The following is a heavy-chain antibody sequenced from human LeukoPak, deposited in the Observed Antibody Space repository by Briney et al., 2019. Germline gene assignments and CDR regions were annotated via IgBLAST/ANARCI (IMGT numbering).Heavy chain of an antibody. J-gene: IGHJ4*02. CDR3: AREGQYSSGGFDY. Sequence: GGSLRLACAASGFTFSSYWMSWVRQAPGKGLEWVANIKQDGSEKYYVDSVKGRFNLSRDNAKNSLYLQMNSLRAEDTAVYYCAREGQYSSGGFDYWGQGTLVTVSS. V-gene: IGHV3-7*01. D-gene: IGHD6-19*01. CDR1: GFTFSSYW. CDR2: IKQDGSEK.